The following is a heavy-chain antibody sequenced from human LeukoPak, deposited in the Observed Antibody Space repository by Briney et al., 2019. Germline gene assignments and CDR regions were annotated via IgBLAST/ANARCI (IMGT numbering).Heavy chain of an antibody. V-gene: IGHV4-34*01. CDR1: GFTFSDYY. Sequence: SGGSLRLSCAASGFTFSDYYMSWIRQPPGKGLEWIGEINHSGSTNYNPSLKSRVTISVDTSKNQFSLKLSSVTAADTAVYYCARQRRAPYYYDSSGQFLFDYWGQGTLVTVSS. CDR3: ARQRRAPYYYDSSGQFLFDY. J-gene: IGHJ4*02. CDR2: INHSGST. D-gene: IGHD3-22*01.